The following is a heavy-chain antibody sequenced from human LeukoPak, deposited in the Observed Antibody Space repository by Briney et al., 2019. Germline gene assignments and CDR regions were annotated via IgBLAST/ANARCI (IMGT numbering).Heavy chain of an antibody. D-gene: IGHD1-26*01. V-gene: IGHV1-2*02. CDR3: ASVSGSYLGYFDY. Sequence: ASVKVSCKASGYTFTGYYMHWVRQAPGQGLEWMGWINPNSGGTNYAQKFQGRVTMTRDTSISTAYMELSRLRSDDTAVYYSASVSGSYLGYFDYWGQGTLVTVSS. CDR1: GYTFTGYY. CDR2: INPNSGGT. J-gene: IGHJ4*02.